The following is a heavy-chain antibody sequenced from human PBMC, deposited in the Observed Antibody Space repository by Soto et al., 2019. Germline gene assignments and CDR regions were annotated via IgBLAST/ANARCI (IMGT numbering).Heavy chain of an antibody. V-gene: IGHV3-53*01. J-gene: IGHJ4*02. CDR2: ISSGGST. CDR1: GFTVNNNY. D-gene: IGHD1-26*01. CDR3: AKDQKWATGYFDY. Sequence: GGSLRLSCAASGFTVNNNYMSWVRQAPGKGLEWVSVISSGGSTYYAESVKGRFTISRDNSKNTVYLQMNNLRVEDTAVYYCAKDQKWATGYFDYWGQGTLVTVSS.